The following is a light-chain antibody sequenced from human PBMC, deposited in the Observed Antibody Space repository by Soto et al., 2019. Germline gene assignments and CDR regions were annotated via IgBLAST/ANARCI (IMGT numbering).Light chain of an antibody. J-gene: IGKJ2*01. V-gene: IGKV3-11*01. CDR2: DAS. Sequence: EIVLTQSPATLSLSPGERATLSCRASQSISYNLAWYQQKPGQAPRLLIYDASNRATGVPARFSGSGSGTDFTLSISSLEPEDFAVYYCRQRGDWPLYTFGQGSRLEIK. CDR1: QSISYN. CDR3: RQRGDWPLYT.